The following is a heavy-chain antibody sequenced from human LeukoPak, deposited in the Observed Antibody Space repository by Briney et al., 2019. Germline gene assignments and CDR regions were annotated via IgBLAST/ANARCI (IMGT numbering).Heavy chain of an antibody. CDR2: IYTSGST. Sequence: SETLSLTCAVSGGSISSYYWSWIRQPAGKGLEWIGRIYTSGSTNYNPSLKSRVTMSVDTSKNQFSLKLSSVTAADTAVYYCARAGVAYYYYYMDVWGKGTTVTISS. CDR1: GGSISSYY. V-gene: IGHV4-4*07. CDR3: ARAGVAYYYYYMDV. D-gene: IGHD2-21*01. J-gene: IGHJ6*03.